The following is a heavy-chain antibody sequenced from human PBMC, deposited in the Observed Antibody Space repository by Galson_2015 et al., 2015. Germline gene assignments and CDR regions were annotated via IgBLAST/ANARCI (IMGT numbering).Heavy chain of an antibody. CDR2: IRSKAYGGTT. V-gene: IGHV3-49*03. CDR1: GFTFGDYA. J-gene: IGHJ6*02. CDR3: TREGVYCSSTSCYKGGLGGYYYYGMDV. D-gene: IGHD2-2*02. Sequence: SLRLSCAASGFTFGDYAMSWFRQAPGKGLEWVGFIRSKAYGGTTEYAASVKGRFTISRDDSKSIAYLQMNSLKTEDTAVYYYTREGVYCSSTSCYKGGLGGYYYYGMDVWGQGTTVTVSS.